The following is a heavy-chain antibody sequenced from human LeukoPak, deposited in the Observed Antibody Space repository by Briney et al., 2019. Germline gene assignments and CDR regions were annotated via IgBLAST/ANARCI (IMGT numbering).Heavy chain of an antibody. J-gene: IGHJ4*02. CDR1: GFTFSSYN. CDR2: IGYDGSNK. CDR3: AKGQVIDF. Sequence: PGGSLRLSCAASGFTFSSYNTNWVRQAPGKGLEWVAFIGYDGSNKYYADSVKGRFTISRDDSKNTVYLQMNSLRPEDTGVYYCAKGQVIDFWGQGTLVAVSS. V-gene: IGHV3-30*02.